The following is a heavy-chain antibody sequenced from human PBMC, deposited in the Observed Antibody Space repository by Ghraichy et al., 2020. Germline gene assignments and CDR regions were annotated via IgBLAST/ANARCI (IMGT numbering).Heavy chain of an antibody. CDR3: ARTGYDLGPTPRIYDYYYMDV. J-gene: IGHJ6*03. CDR1: GFSLSTNGMR. Sequence: SGPTLVKPTQTLTLTCTFSGFSLSTNGMRLSWIRQPPGKALEWLARIDWDDEKYYSTSLRTRLTISKDTSKKQVVLTMTNMDPVDTGTYYCARTGYDLGPTPRIYDYYYMDVWGKGTTVTVSS. D-gene: IGHD3-3*01. CDR2: IDWDDEK. V-gene: IGHV2-70*04.